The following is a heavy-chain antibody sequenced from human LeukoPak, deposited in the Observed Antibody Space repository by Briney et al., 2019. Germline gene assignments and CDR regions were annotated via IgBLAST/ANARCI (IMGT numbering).Heavy chain of an antibody. J-gene: IGHJ4*02. V-gene: IGHV1-69*13. CDR2: IIPIFGTA. Sequence: ASVKVSCKASGGTFSSYAISWVRQAPGQGLEWMGGIIPIFGTANYAQKFQGRVTITADESTSTAYMEPSSLRSEDTAVYYCARVTYGSGSYLFDYWGQGTLVTVSS. D-gene: IGHD3-10*01. CDR1: GGTFSSYA. CDR3: ARVTYGSGSYLFDY.